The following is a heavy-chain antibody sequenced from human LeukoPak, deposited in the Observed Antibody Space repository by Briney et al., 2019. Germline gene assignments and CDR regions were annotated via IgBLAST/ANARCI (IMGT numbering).Heavy chain of an antibody. CDR2: IKQDGSEK. CDR1: GFTFSSYW. V-gene: IGHV3-7*01. J-gene: IGHJ5*02. Sequence: PGESLRLSCAASGFTFSSYWMSWVRQAPGKGLEWVANIKQDGSEKYYVDFVKGRFIISRDNAKNSLYLQMNSLRAENTAVYYCARDDCSSISCYHNLFDPWGQGTLVTVPS. CDR3: ARDDCSSISCYHNLFDP. D-gene: IGHD2-2*01.